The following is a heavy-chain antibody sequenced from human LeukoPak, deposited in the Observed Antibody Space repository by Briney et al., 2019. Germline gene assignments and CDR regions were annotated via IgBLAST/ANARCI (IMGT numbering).Heavy chain of an antibody. J-gene: IGHJ4*02. CDR3: ARDHSSRWRNFVY. CDR2: IYTSGST. V-gene: IGHV4-61*02. D-gene: IGHD6-13*01. Sequence: SETLSLTCTVSGGSISSGSYYWSWIRQPTGKGLEWIRRIYTSGSTNYNPSHKSRVTISVDTSKNQFSLKLRSVTAADTAVYYCARDHSSRWRNFVYWGQGTLVTVSS. CDR1: GGSISSGSYY.